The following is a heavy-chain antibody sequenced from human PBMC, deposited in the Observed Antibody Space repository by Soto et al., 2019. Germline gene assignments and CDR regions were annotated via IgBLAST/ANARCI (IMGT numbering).Heavy chain of an antibody. Sequence: SETLSLTCTVSGGSISSYYWSWIRQPPGKGLEWIGYIYYSGSTNYNPSLKSRVTISVDTSKNQFSLKLSSVTAADTAVYYCARLYYDSSGYYSAPLYAFDIWGQGTMVTVSS. D-gene: IGHD3-22*01. J-gene: IGHJ3*02. CDR1: GGSISSYY. CDR2: IYYSGST. CDR3: ARLYYDSSGYYSAPLYAFDI. V-gene: IGHV4-59*08.